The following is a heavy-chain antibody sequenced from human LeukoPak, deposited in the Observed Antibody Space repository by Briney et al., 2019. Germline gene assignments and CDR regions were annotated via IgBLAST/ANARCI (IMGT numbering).Heavy chain of an antibody. CDR1: GFTFRNYA. CDR2: IAASGDTT. CDR3: ARVLPLGEDCTGTSCLGAFDI. D-gene: IGHD2-2*01. V-gene: IGHV3-23*01. Sequence: GGSLRLSCAASGFTFRNYAMVWVRQAPGKGLEWVSGIAASGDTTYYADSVKGRFTISRDNSKNTLYLQMNRLGGEDTAMYHCARVLPLGEDCTGTSCLGAFDIWGQGTMVTVSS. J-gene: IGHJ3*02.